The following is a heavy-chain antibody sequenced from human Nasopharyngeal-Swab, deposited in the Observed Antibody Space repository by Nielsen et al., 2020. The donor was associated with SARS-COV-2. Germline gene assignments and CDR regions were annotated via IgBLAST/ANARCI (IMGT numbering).Heavy chain of an antibody. CDR1: GFTFSNAW. D-gene: IGHD3-22*01. CDR3: TTGGVGYYDSSGYYFGY. Sequence: GGSLRLSCEASGFTFSNAWMSWVRQAPGKGLEWVGRIKSKTDGGTTDYAAPVKGRFTISRDDSKNTLYLQMNSLKTEDTAVYYCTTGGVGYYDSSGYYFGYWGQGTLVTVSS. J-gene: IGHJ4*02. V-gene: IGHV3-15*01. CDR2: IKSKTDGGTT.